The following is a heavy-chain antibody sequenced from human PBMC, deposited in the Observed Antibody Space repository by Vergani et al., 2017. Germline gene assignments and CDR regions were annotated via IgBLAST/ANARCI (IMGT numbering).Heavy chain of an antibody. Sequence: QMQLVQSGPEVKKPGTSVKVSCKASGFTFTSSAMQWVRQARGQRLEWIGWIVVGSGNTNYAQKFQERVTITRDMSSNTAYMELSSLRSEDTAVYYCAAATGATTFFVAHETETKYYYYGMDVWGQGP. CDR1: GFTFTSSA. V-gene: IGHV1-58*02. D-gene: IGHD1-26*01. CDR3: AAATGATTFFVAHETETKYYYYGMDV. J-gene: IGHJ6*02. CDR2: IVVGSGNT.